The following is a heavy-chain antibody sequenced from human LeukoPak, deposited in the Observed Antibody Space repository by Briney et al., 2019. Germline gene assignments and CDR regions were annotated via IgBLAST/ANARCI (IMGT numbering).Heavy chain of an antibody. CDR1: GGSISSSSYY. J-gene: IGHJ3*02. CDR3: ARGGYWGHGRAFDI. Sequence: NPSETLSLTCTVSGGSISSSSYYWGWIRQPPGKGLEWIGSVYYSGSTYYNPSLKSRVTISVDTSKNQFSLKLSSVTAADTAVYYCARGGYWGHGRAFDIWGQGTMVTVSS. CDR2: VYYSGST. D-gene: IGHD2-21*01. V-gene: IGHV4-39*07.